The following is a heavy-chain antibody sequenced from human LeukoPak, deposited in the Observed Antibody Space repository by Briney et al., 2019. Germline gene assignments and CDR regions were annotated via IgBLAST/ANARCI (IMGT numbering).Heavy chain of an antibody. D-gene: IGHD3-16*01. CDR1: GFTFTTYP. V-gene: IGHV3-30*18. CDR3: AKTMWPTGGGETFDY. Sequence: GGSLRLSCAASGFTFTTYPMHWVRQAPGKGLEWVAVISHDESYIYYADSVKGRFTISRDTSKNTLCLQMNDMRAEDTSIYYCAKTMWPTGGGETFDYWGQGTLVTVSS. CDR2: ISHDESYI. J-gene: IGHJ4*02.